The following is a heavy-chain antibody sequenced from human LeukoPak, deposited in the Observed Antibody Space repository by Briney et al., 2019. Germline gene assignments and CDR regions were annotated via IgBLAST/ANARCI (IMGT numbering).Heavy chain of an antibody. J-gene: IGHJ4*02. Sequence: SETLSLTCAVYGGSFSGYYWSWIRQPPGKGLEWIGSIYYSGSTYYNPSLKSRATISVDTSKNQFSLKLSSVTAADTAVYYCARGAKDIVVVVAATYFDYWGQGTLVTVSS. CDR2: IYYSGST. V-gene: IGHV4-34*01. CDR1: GGSFSGYY. CDR3: ARGAKDIVVVVAATYFDY. D-gene: IGHD2-15*01.